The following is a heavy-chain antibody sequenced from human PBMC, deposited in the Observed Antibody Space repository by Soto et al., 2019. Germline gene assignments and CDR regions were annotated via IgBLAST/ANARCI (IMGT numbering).Heavy chain of an antibody. CDR2: FRTSGDGGTT. D-gene: IGHD3-10*01. CDR1: GFTFSSYS. V-gene: IGHV3-23*01. Sequence: GGSLRLSCAASGFTFSSYSMSWVRQAPGKGLEWVSGFRTSGDGGTTYYADSVKGRFTISRDNSKNMLFLQMNSLRAEDTAIYYCAKKVNSGPGSQYFDYWGQGTLVTVAS. J-gene: IGHJ4*02. CDR3: AKKVNSGPGSQYFDY.